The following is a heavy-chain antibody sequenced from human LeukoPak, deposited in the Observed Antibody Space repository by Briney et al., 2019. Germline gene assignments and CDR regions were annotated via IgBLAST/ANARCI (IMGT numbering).Heavy chain of an antibody. D-gene: IGHD2-21*02. CDR1: GFTFSNAW. Sequence: GGSLRLSCGASGFTFSNAWMNWVRQAPGKGLEWVGLIKSKTDGGTTYYAAPVKGKFTISRDDSKNTLYLQMNSLKTEDTAVYYCTTGDSLYWGQGTLVTVSS. CDR3: TTGDSLY. CDR2: IKSKTDGGTT. J-gene: IGHJ4*02. V-gene: IGHV3-15*07.